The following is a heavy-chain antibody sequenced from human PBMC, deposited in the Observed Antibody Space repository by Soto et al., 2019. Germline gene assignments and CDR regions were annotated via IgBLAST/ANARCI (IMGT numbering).Heavy chain of an antibody. CDR2: IYSAGNT. J-gene: IGHJ5*02. V-gene: IGHV3-66*01. CDR1: GFTVSSNY. D-gene: IGHD5-18*01. CDR3: ARDVDTTSHLNWLDP. Sequence: GGSLRLSCAASGFTVSSNYMSWVRQAPGKGLEWISIIYSAGNTYYADSVKGRFTISRDISKNTVYLQMDSLEVEDTAVYYCARDVDTTSHLNWLDPWGQGVMVTVSS.